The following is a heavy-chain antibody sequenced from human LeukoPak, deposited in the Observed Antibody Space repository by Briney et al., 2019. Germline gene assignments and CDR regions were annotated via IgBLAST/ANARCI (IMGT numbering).Heavy chain of an antibody. V-gene: IGHV4-59*01. J-gene: IGHJ5*02. D-gene: IGHD3-10*01. CDR1: GGSISSYY. CDR2: IFYTGSS. CDR3: ARAGPWQIDP. Sequence: PSETLSLTCIVSGGSISSYYWSWIRQPPGKELEWIGHIFYTGSSNYNPSLKSRVTISLDRSKNQFSLRLTSVTAADTAVYYCARAGPWQIDPWGQGTLVTVSS.